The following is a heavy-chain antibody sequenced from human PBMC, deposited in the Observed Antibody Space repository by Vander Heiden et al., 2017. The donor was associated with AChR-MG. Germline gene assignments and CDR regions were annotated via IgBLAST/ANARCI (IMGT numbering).Heavy chain of an antibody. CDR3: AKGGYYYYRMDV. V-gene: IGHV3-9*01. J-gene: IGHJ6*02. CDR1: GFTFGDYA. Sequence: EVQLVESGGGLVQPGRSLRLSCSVSGFTFGDYAMHWVRQAPGKGLEWVSGISWNSDSIGYADSVKGRFTISRDNAKNSLYLQMTSLRPEDTALYYCAKGGYYYYRMDVWGQGTTVTVSS. CDR2: ISWNSDSI.